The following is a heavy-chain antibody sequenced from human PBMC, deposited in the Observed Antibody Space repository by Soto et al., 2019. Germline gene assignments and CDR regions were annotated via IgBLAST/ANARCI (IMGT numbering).Heavy chain of an antibody. Sequence: MSLSYAASGFTFSSYAMHWVRQAPGKGLEWVAVISYDGSNKYYADSVKGRFTISRDNSKNTQYLQMNSLRAEDTAVYYCAKVTEQCLVFEYYYFDDWVQGTLVTVSA. CDR1: GFTFSSYA. CDR3: AKVTEQCLVFEYYYFDD. D-gene: IGHD6-19*01. V-gene: IGHV3-30-3*01. J-gene: IGHJ4*02. CDR2: ISYDGSNK.